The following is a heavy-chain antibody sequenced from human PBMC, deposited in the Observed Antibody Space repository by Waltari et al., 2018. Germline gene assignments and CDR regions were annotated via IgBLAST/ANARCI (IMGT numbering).Heavy chain of an antibody. Sequence: QEQLVESGGGVVQPGGSLRLSCAASGFTFSSYGMHWVRQAPGKGLEWVAVIRYDGSNKYYADSVKGRFTISRDNSKNTLYLQMNSLRAEDTAVYYCAKDQLVAAAGTFYYFDYWGQGTLVTVSS. J-gene: IGHJ4*02. D-gene: IGHD6-13*01. CDR2: IRYDGSNK. V-gene: IGHV3-30*02. CDR3: AKDQLVAAAGTFYYFDY. CDR1: GFTFSSYG.